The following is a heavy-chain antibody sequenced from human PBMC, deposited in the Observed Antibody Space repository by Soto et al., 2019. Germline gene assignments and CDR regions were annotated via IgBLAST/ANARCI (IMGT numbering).Heavy chain of an antibody. CDR2: LVVGTGNT. V-gene: IGHV1-58*01. CDR3: ATGAYCSGGSCSDYYYYYYGMDL. D-gene: IGHD2-15*01. Sequence: SVRVSCKTSGFTFRSSAVQWVRQARGQRLEWIGWLVVGTGNTNYAQKFQQRVTISSDRSTNTVSMELSSLTSEDTAVYYCATGAYCSGGSCSDYYYYYYGMDLWGQGTTVTVSS. J-gene: IGHJ6*02. CDR1: GFTFRSSA.